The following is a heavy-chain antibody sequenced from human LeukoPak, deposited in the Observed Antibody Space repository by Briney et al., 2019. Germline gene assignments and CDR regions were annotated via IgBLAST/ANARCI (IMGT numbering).Heavy chain of an antibody. V-gene: IGHV4-30-2*01. CDR2: ISHSESA. CDR3: ARDPGIVGAIYYFDY. D-gene: IGHD1-26*01. CDR1: GGSISSGANY. J-gene: IGHJ4*02. Sequence: SETLSLTCTVSGGSISSGANYWSWIRQPPGRGLEWIGYISHSESAYYSPSLESRITISVDRSKNQFSLKLKSVTAADTAIYYCARDPGIVGAIYYFDYWGQGTLVTVSS.